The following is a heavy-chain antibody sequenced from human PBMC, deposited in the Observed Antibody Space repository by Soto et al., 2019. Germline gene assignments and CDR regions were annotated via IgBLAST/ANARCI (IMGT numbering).Heavy chain of an antibody. D-gene: IGHD5-12*01. CDR1: GFTFGRSG. CDR3: ARDLNTGYIDY. Sequence: QVQMVESGGGVVQPGTSLRLSCVASGFTFGRSGMHWVRQAPGGALEWVAIIWFDGSKKYYADSVKGRLPVSRDNSKNTLYLQMDSLRGDDTAVYYCARDLNTGYIDYWGQGTLVTVSS. V-gene: IGHV3-33*01. CDR2: IWFDGSKK. J-gene: IGHJ4*02.